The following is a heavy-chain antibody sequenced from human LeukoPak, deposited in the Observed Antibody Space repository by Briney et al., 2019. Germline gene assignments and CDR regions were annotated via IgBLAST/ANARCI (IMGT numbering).Heavy chain of an antibody. CDR1: GYTFTGYY. D-gene: IGHD1-26*01. CDR3: ARERYSGTSAGDY. J-gene: IGHJ4*02. V-gene: IGHV1-2*02. CDR2: INPNSGGT. Sequence: ASVKVSCKASGYTFTGYYMHWVRQAPGQGLEWMGWINPNSGGTNYAQKFQGRVTMTRDTSISTAYMELSSLRSEDTAVYYCARERYSGTSAGDYWGQGTLVTVSS.